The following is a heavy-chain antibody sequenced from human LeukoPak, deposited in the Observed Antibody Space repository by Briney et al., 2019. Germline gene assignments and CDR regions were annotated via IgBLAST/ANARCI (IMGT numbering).Heavy chain of an antibody. Sequence: GTSLRLSCAASRFTFSNYGMHWVRQAPGKGLEWVAIIWYDGSNKYYAASVKGRFTISRDNSKNMLYLQMNSLRAEDTAVYYCVRDRGGYNWFDPWGQGTLVTVSS. CDR1: RFTFSNYG. CDR3: VRDRGGYNWFDP. J-gene: IGHJ5*02. V-gene: IGHV3-33*01. CDR2: IWYDGSNK. D-gene: IGHD5-12*01.